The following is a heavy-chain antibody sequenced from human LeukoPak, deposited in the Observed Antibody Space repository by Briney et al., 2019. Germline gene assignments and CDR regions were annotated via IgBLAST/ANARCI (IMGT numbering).Heavy chain of an antibody. Sequence: GGSLRLSCTASGFTFGDYAMSWFRQAPGKGLEWVGFIRSKAYGGTTEYAASVKGRFTISRDDSKSIAYLQMNSLKTEDTAVYYCTRYGKPYYGDCDGYYYYYMDVWGKGTTVTVSS. CDR3: TRYGKPYYGDCDGYYYYYMDV. CDR1: GFTFGDYA. D-gene: IGHD4-17*01. J-gene: IGHJ6*03. V-gene: IGHV3-49*03. CDR2: IRSKAYGGTT.